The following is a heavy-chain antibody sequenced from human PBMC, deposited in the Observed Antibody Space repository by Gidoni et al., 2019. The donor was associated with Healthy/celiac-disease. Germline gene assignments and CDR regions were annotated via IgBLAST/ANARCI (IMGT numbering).Heavy chain of an antibody. V-gene: IGHV3-15*01. CDR1: GLPLCNAW. D-gene: IGHD2-8*01. Sequence: EVQLVESGGGLVKPGGSLRLSCAASGLPLCNAWMSWVRQAPGKGLEWVDRIKSKTDGGKTDYAAPVKGRFTISRDDSKNTLYLQMNSLKTEDTAVYYCIVLMVYAIGVFDYWGQGTLVTVSS. CDR3: IVLMVYAIGVFDY. CDR2: IKSKTDGGKT. J-gene: IGHJ4*02.